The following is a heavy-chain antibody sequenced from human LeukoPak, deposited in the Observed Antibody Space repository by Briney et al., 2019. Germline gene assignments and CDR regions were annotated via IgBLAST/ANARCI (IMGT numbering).Heavy chain of an antibody. D-gene: IGHD6-13*01. CDR1: GFTVSSNY. V-gene: IGHV3-53*01. CDR3: AKMGIAAAGTADY. J-gene: IGHJ4*02. Sequence: PGGSLRLFCAASGFTVSSNYMSWVRQAPGKGLEWVSVIYSGGSTYYADSVKGRFTISRDNSKNTLYLQMNSLRAEDTAVYYCAKMGIAAAGTADYWGQGTLVTVSS. CDR2: IYSGGST.